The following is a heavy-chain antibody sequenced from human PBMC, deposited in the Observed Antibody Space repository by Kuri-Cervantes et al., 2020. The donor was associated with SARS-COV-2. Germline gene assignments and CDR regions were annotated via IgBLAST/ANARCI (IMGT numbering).Heavy chain of an antibody. J-gene: IGHJ4*02. V-gene: IGHV1-2*02. CDR1: GYTFTGYY. CDR2: INPNSGGT. Sequence: ASVKVSCKASGYTFTGYYMHWVRQAPGQGLEWMGWINPNSGGTNYAQKFQGRVTMTRDTSISTAYMELSSLRSEDTAVYYCATTKHVLRFLEWLLLPFDYWGQGTLVTVSS. CDR3: ATTKHVLRFLEWLLLPFDY. D-gene: IGHD3-3*01.